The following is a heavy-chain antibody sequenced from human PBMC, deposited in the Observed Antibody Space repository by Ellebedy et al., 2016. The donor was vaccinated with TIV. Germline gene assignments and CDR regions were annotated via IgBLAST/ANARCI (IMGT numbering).Heavy chain of an antibody. CDR2: INLDGSEG. V-gene: IGHV3-7*01. D-gene: IGHD2-8*01. CDR3: VRNGGGLDY. Sequence: GGSLRLXCAASGFTFSNHWMSWVRQAPGKGLEWVANINLDGSEGKYVDSVKGRFTISRDNAQNSLFPQMNSLRAEDTAVYYCVRNGGGLDYWGQGSLVTVSS. J-gene: IGHJ4*02. CDR1: GFTFSNHW.